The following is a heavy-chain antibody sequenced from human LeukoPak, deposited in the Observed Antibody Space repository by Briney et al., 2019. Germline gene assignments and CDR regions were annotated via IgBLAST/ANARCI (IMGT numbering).Heavy chain of an antibody. J-gene: IGHJ3*02. CDR3: ARPSGSYYYDAFDI. CDR1: GFTFSGYW. V-gene: IGHV3-74*01. Sequence: GGSLRLSCADSGFTFSGYWIHWVRQAPGKGLVWVSRINSDGSSTSYADSVKGRFTISRDNAKKTLYLQMNSLRAEDTAVYYCARPSGSYYYDAFDIWGQGTMVTVSS. D-gene: IGHD3-10*01. CDR2: INSDGSST.